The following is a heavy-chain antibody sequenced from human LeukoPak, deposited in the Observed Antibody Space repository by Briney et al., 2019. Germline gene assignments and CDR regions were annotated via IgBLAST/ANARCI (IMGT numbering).Heavy chain of an antibody. CDR1: GFTFSSYW. CDR2: IKQDASDK. V-gene: IGHV3-7*01. Sequence: GGSLRLSCEASGFTFSSYWMGWVRQAPGKGLEWVANIKQDASDKNYVDSVKGRFTISRDNAKNSVYLQMNSLGADDTAVYYCARDNGGALDYWGQGSLDTVSS. J-gene: IGHJ4*02. D-gene: IGHD3-16*01. CDR3: ARDNGGALDY.